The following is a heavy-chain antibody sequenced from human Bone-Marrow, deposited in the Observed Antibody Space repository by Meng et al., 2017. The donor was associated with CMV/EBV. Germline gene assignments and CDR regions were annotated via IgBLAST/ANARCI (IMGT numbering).Heavy chain of an antibody. J-gene: IGHJ6*02. CDR1: GFRFTTYW. Sequence: GESLKISCAASGFRFTTYWMFWVRQAPGKGLVWVSYVNNDGSSTNCADSVKGRFTISRDHARSTVYLQMNSLRAEDTAVYYCARGYPNYYYGMDVWGQGTTVTVSS. D-gene: IGHD2-2*02. V-gene: IGHV3-74*01. CDR3: ARGYPNYYYGMDV. CDR2: VNNDGSST.